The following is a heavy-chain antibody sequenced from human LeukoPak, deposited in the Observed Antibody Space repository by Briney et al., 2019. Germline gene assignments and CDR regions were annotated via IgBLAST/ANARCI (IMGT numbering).Heavy chain of an antibody. Sequence: GGSLRLSCAASGFTVSSNYMSWVRQAPGKGLEWVSLIYSGGSTCYADSVKGRFTISRDKSKNTLYLQMNSLRAEDTAVYYCVRAIGSVTIQRYFDLWGRGTLVTVSS. CDR3: VRAIGSVTIQRYFDL. D-gene: IGHD4-17*01. J-gene: IGHJ2*01. CDR1: GFTVSSNY. CDR2: IYSGGST. V-gene: IGHV3-53*01.